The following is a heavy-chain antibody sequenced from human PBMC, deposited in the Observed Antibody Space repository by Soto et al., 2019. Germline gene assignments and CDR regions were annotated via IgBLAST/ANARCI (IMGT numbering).Heavy chain of an antibody. V-gene: IGHV5-10-1*01. CDR1: GYSFTSHW. CDR3: ARRLSGPKEEYNAYYFYGLDV. Sequence: PGESFKISCQGSGYSFTSHWITWVRQTPGKGLEWMGRIDPSDSYTNYSPSFQGRVTISADRSISTAFLQWSSLEASDTAIYYCARRLSGPKEEYNAYYFYGLDVWGQGTTVTVSS. J-gene: IGHJ6*02. CDR2: IDPSDSYT. D-gene: IGHD1-1*01.